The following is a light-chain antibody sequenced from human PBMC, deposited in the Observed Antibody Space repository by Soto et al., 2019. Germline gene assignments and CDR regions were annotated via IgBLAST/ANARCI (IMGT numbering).Light chain of an antibody. V-gene: IGLV2-14*01. Sequence: LTQPASVSGSPGQSITISCTGTSSDVGGYNYVSWYQQHPGKAPKLMIYEVSNRPSGVSNRFSGSKSGNTASLTISGLQAEDEADYYCSSYTSSSIVFGTGTKVTVL. J-gene: IGLJ1*01. CDR2: EVS. CDR1: SSDVGGYNY. CDR3: SSYTSSSIV.